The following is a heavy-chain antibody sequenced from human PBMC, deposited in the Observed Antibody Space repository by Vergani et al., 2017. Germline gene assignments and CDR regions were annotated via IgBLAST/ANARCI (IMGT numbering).Heavy chain of an antibody. D-gene: IGHD4-17*01. V-gene: IGHV3-23*01. CDR3: VNPASDYGDHPY. CDR2: ISGSGGST. CDR1: GFTFSSYA. Sequence: EVQLLESGGGLVQPGWSLRLSCAASGFTFSSYAMSWVRQAPGKGLEWVSAISGSGGSTYYADSVKGRFTISRDNSKNTLYLQMSSLRAEDTAVYYCVNPASDYGDHPYWGQGTLVTVSS. J-gene: IGHJ4*02.